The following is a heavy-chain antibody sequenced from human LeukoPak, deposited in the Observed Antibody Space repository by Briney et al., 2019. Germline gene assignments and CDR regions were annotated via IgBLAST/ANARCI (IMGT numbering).Heavy chain of an antibody. D-gene: IGHD2-21*02. Sequence: GGSLRLSCAASGFTFSSYSMNWIRQAPGKGLEWVSSISSSSSYIYYADSVKGRFTISRDNAKNSLYLQMNSLRAEDTAVYYCARDFGGDQFAFAYWGQGTLVTDSS. J-gene: IGHJ4*02. V-gene: IGHV3-21*04. CDR1: GFTFSSYS. CDR3: ARDFGGDQFAFAY. CDR2: ISSSSSYI.